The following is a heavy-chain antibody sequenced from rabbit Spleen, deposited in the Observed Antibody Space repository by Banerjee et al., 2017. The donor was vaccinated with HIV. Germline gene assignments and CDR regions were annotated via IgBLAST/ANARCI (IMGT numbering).Heavy chain of an antibody. CDR1: GFDFSSYW. V-gene: IGHV1S7*01. D-gene: IGHD1-1*01. CDR2: IYAGSSGTT. Sequence: QSLEESGGGLVKPEGSLKLSCKASGFDFSSYWMNWVRQAPGKGLEWIGYIYAGSSGTTHYASWVNGRFTISSHNAQNTLYLQVNSLTAADTATYFCATMDASSSGYYLKLWGQGTLVTVS. CDR3: ATMDASSSGYYLKL. J-gene: IGHJ4*01.